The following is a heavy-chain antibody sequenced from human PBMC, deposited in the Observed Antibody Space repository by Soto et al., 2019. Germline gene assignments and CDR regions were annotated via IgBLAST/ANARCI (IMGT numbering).Heavy chain of an antibody. V-gene: IGHV4-31*03. CDR3: ARAKLRFVEWLTPQGYYFDY. D-gene: IGHD3-3*01. J-gene: IGHJ4*02. CDR1: GGSISSGGYY. Sequence: QVQLQESGPGLVKPSQTLSLTCTVSGGSISSGGYYWSWIRQHPGKGLEWIGYIYYSGSTYYNPSVKGRVTRSVDTCKYQFSLKLSSVTAADTAVYYCARAKLRFVEWLTPQGYYFDYWGQGTLVTVSS. CDR2: IYYSGST.